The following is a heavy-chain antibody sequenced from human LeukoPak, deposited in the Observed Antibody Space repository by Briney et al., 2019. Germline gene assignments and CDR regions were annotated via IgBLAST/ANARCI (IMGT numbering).Heavy chain of an antibody. CDR3: ARLLYDRSGYYYFDY. J-gene: IGHJ4*02. D-gene: IGHD3-22*01. CDR2: IYYSGST. V-gene: IGHV4-39*01. Sequence: KTSETLSLTCSVSGGSISSSSYYWGWIRQPPGKGLEWIGTIYYSGSTYDNPSLKSRVTISVDTSKNQVSLKLSSVTAADTGVYYCARLLYDRSGYYYFDYWGQGTLVTVSS. CDR1: GGSISSSSYY.